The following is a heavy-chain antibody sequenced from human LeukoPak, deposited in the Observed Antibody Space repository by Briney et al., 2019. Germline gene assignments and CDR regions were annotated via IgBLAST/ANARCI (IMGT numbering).Heavy chain of an antibody. CDR1: GFTFTSSA. CDR3: ARDYSSGPLVFQH. J-gene: IGHJ1*01. D-gene: IGHD6-19*01. Sequence: VASVKVSCKASGFTFTSSAMQWVRQARGQRLEWIGWIVVGSGNTNYAQKFQERVTITRDMSTSTAYMELSSLRSEDTAVYYCARDYSSGPLVFQHWGQGTLVTVSS. V-gene: IGHV1-58*02. CDR2: IVVGSGNT.